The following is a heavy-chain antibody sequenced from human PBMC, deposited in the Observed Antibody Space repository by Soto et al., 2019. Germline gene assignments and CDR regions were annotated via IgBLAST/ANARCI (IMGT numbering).Heavy chain of an antibody. J-gene: IGHJ4*02. CDR1: GFTFISYW. V-gene: IGHV3-7*03. Sequence: WGSLRLSCAASGFTFISYWIIWVRQAPVKWLEWVANIKQDGSEKYYVDSVKGRFTISRDNAKNSLYLQMNSLRAEDTAVYYCAKSIAAADYWGQGTLVTVSS. CDR3: AKSIAAADY. CDR2: IKQDGSEK. D-gene: IGHD6-13*01.